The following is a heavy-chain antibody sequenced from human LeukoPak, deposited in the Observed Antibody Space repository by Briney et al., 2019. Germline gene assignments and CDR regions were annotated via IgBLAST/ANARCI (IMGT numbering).Heavy chain of an antibody. Sequence: KPSETLSLTCTVSGGSISSYYWSWIRQPPGKGLEWIGYIYYSGSTNYNPSLKSRVTISVDTSKNQFSLKLSSVTAADTAVYYCGRERRSGYPEWGQGTLVTVSS. J-gene: IGHJ4*02. CDR1: GGSISSYY. V-gene: IGHV4-59*01. CDR2: IYYSGST. CDR3: GRERRSGYPE. D-gene: IGHD3-22*01.